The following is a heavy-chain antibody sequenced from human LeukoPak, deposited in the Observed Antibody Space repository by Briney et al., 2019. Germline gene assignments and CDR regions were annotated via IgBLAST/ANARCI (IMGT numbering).Heavy chain of an antibody. CDR2: IYYSGST. V-gene: IGHV4-59*08. CDR3: ARHKSGWTYYFDY. D-gene: IGHD6-19*01. CDR1: GGSISSYY. Sequence: SETLSLTCTVSGGSISSYYWSWIRQPPGKGLEWIGYIYYSGSTNYNPSLKSRGTITVDTSKNLFSLKLRAETAADTAVYCCARHKSGWTYYFDYWGQGTLVTVSS. J-gene: IGHJ4*02.